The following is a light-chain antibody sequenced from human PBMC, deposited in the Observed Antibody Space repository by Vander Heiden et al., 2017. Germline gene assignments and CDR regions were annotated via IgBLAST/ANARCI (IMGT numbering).Light chain of an antibody. V-gene: IGKV4-1*01. CDR2: WAS. J-gene: IGKJ2*01. Sequence: DIVMTQSPDSVAVSLGERATINCKSSQSIFYSSNNKNFLAWYQQKPGQPPKLLIYWASTRESGVPDRFSGSESGTDFTLTISNLQAEDVAVYYCHQEDSSPHTFGQRTKLEIK. CDR1: QSIFYSSNNKNF. CDR3: HQEDSSPHT.